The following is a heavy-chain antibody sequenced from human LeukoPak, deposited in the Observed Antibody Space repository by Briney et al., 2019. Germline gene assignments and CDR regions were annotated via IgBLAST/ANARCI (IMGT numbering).Heavy chain of an antibody. V-gene: IGHV2-5*02. D-gene: IGHD6-19*01. Sequence: SGPTLVNPTQTLTLTCTFSGFSLTTSGVGVGWIRQPPGKALEWLALIYWDDDKRYSPSLKSRVTITKDTSKSQVVLTMTNMDPVDTATYYCSRTRRGQIGWTNDYWGQGTLVTVSS. J-gene: IGHJ4*02. CDR1: GFSLTTSGVG. CDR2: IYWDDDK. CDR3: SRTRRGQIGWTNDY.